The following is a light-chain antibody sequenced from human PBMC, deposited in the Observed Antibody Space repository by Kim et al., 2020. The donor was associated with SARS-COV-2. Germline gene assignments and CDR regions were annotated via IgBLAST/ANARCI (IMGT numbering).Light chain of an antibody. CDR1: KLGDKY. CDR2: RDS. J-gene: IGLJ2*01. Sequence: SYELTQPPSVSVSTGQTASITCSGDKLGDKYACWYQQKPGQSPVLVIYRDSKRPSGIPERFSGSNSGNTATLTISGTQAMDEADYYCQAWDSSSHVVFGGGTKLTVL. CDR3: QAWDSSSHVV. V-gene: IGLV3-1*01.